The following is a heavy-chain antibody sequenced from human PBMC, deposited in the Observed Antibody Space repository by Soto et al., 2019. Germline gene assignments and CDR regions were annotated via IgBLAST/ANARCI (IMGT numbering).Heavy chain of an antibody. CDR3: ARKVLGSTSRPDWWYFYL. J-gene: IGHJ2*01. V-gene: IGHV3-23*01. CDR2: ISGGGDRA. Sequence: EVQLLESGGGLVQPGGSLRLSCVGSGFTFINYAMNWVRQTPGKGLEWVSTISGGGDRAFDADTVKGRFTISRDNSKNTVNLQMTSLRADATAVYYCARKVLGSTSRPDWWYFYLWGRGTLVTVSS. CDR1: GFTFINYA. D-gene: IGHD2-2*01.